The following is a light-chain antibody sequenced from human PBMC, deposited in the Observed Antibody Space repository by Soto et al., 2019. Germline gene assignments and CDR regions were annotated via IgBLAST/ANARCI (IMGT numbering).Light chain of an antibody. CDR1: QCVDSN. CDR2: GAS. V-gene: IGKV3-15*01. J-gene: IGKJ4*01. Sequence: EIVMTQSPATLSVSPGERATLSCRASQCVDSNLAWYQQKPGQAPRLLIYGASTRATDTPARFSGSGSGTQFTLTISSLQPEDVATYYCQKYNSAPPTFGGGTKVDIK. CDR3: QKYNSAPPT.